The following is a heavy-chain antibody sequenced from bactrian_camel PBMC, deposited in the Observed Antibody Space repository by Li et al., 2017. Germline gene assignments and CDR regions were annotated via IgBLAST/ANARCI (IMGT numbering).Heavy chain of an antibody. CDR2: IYRGDSST. J-gene: IGHJ4*01. CDR1: GPTYTRNC. D-gene: IGHD1*01. V-gene: IGHV3S40*01. Sequence: VQLVESGGGSVQAGESLRLSCVFSGPTYTRNCMGWLRQAPGKEREGVARIYRGDSSTYYADSVKGRFTISQDNAKNAVYLQMDNLKPDDSATYYCAGDLIWSGFTSRRQCPLEPRYKVWGQGTQVTVS. CDR3: AGDLIWSGFTSRRQCPLEPRYKV.